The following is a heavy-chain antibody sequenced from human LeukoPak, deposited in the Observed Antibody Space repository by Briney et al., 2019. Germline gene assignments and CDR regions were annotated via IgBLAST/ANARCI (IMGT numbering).Heavy chain of an antibody. CDR3: ARSRSGYSYEHGAFGI. Sequence: SETLSLTCTVSGGSISSYYWSWIRQPPGKGLEWIGYIYYSGSTNYNPSLKSRVTISVDTSKNQFSLKLSSVTAADTAVYYCARSRSGYSYEHGAFGIWGQGTMVTVSS. CDR1: GGSISSYY. CDR2: IYYSGST. V-gene: IGHV4-59*01. D-gene: IGHD5-18*01. J-gene: IGHJ3*02.